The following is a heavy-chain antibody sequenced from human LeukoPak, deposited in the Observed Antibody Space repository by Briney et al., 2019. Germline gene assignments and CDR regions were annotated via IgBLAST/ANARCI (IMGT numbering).Heavy chain of an antibody. CDR1: GFTFSNYA. V-gene: IGHV3-23*01. Sequence: GGSLRLSCAASGFTFSNYAMSWVRQAPGKGLEWVSVISGSGGSTYHADSVKGRFTISRDNSNNTLYLQMNSLRAEDTSIYYCAKVRSAVVAAATNYWGQGTLVTVSS. CDR2: ISGSGGST. D-gene: IGHD2-15*01. J-gene: IGHJ4*02. CDR3: AKVRSAVVAAATNY.